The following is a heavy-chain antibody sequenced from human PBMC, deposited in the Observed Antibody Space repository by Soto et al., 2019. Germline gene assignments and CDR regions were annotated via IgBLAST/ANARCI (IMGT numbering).Heavy chain of an antibody. J-gene: IGHJ6*03. CDR3: ARGPEGYVPHAVAVYPNMDV. V-gene: IGHV3-33*01. CDR2: IWYDGSNK. CDR1: GFTFSSYG. D-gene: IGHD2-21*01. Sequence: QVQLVESGGGVVQPGRSLRLSCAASGFTFSSYGMHWVRQAPGKGLEWVAVIWYDGSNKYYADSVKGRFTISRDNSKNTLYLQMNRLRAEDTAVYYCARGPEGYVPHAVAVYPNMDVWGKGTTVTVSS.